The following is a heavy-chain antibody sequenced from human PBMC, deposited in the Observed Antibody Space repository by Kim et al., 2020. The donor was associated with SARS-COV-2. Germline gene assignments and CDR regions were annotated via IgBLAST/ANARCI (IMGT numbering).Heavy chain of an antibody. CDR3: ARVGVLWFGELSYFDY. V-gene: IGHV3-53*01. CDR2: IYSGGST. J-gene: IGHJ4*02. D-gene: IGHD3-10*01. CDR1: GFTVSSNY. Sequence: GGSLRLSCAASGFTVSSNYMSWVRQAPGKGLEWVSVIYSGGSTYYADSVKGRFTISRDNSKNTLYLQMNSLRAEDTAVYYCARVGVLWFGELSYFDYWGQGTLVTVSS.